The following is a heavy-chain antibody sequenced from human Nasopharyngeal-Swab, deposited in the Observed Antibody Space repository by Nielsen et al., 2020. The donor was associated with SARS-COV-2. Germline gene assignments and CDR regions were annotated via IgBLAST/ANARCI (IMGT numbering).Heavy chain of an antibody. CDR2: ISSSSTI. CDR3: AGVSLFSNYVSPYSYYCMDI. V-gene: IGHV3-48*01. CDR1: GFTFSSYR. D-gene: IGHD4-11*01. Sequence: GGSLRLSCAASGFTFSSYRMNWVRQAPGKGLEWVSYISSSSTIYYADSVKGRFTISRDNAKNSLYLQMNSLKAEDTAVYYCAGVSLFSNYVSPYSYYCMDIWGQGTSVTVSS. J-gene: IGHJ6*02.